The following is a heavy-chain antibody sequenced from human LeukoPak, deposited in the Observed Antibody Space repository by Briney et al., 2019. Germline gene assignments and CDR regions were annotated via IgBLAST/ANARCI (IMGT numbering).Heavy chain of an antibody. CDR3: ARDLHRIKDY. CDR1: GFTFSSYD. D-gene: IGHD2-15*01. CDR2: IWYDGSNK. J-gene: IGHJ4*02. V-gene: IGHV3-33*01. Sequence: PGRSLRLSCAASGFTFSSYDMHWVRQAPGKGLEWVAVIWYDGSNKYYADSVKGRFTISRGNSKNTLYLQMNSLRAEDTAVYYCARDLHRIKDYWGQGTLVTVSS.